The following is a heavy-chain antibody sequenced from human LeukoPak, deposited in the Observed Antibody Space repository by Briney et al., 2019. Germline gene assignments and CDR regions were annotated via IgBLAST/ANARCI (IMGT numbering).Heavy chain of an antibody. Sequence: GASVKVSCKVSGYTLTELSMHWVRQAPGKGLEWMGGFDPEDGETIYAQKFQGRVTMTEDTSTDTAYMDLSSLRSEDTAVYYCATGVGGEYQLLWVLDYWGQGTLVTVSS. CDR2: FDPEDGET. J-gene: IGHJ4*02. D-gene: IGHD2-2*01. CDR1: GYTLTELS. CDR3: ATGVGGEYQLLWVLDY. V-gene: IGHV1-24*01.